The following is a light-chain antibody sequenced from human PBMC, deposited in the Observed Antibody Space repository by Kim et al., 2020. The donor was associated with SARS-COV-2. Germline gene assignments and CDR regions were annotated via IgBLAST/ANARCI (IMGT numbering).Light chain of an antibody. CDR3: QQYGSSAT. Sequence: LSPGERPPHADRASQRVSSCYLAWYQQNPGQAPRLLIYGASSRATGIPDRFSGSGSGTDFALTSSRLEPEDFAVYYCQQYGSSATFGQGTKVDIK. V-gene: IGKV3-20*01. J-gene: IGKJ1*01. CDR1: QRVSSCY. CDR2: GAS.